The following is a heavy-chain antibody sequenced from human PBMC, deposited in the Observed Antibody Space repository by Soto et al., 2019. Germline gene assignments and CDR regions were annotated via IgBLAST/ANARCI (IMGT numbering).Heavy chain of an antibody. CDR1: GVSFSTYL. J-gene: IGHJ6*02. D-gene: IGHD3-16*01. V-gene: IGHV3-7*01. CDR3: YGAMNYEVRYYYYGMDF. CDR2: IKKGGNER. Sequence: GGALRLSCAASGVSFSTYLMMWFRQAPGEGLEWVANIKKGGNERCYVYSVKCRFTISRDNDKKSLYLQMDRLNVEDTDVKDCYGAMNYEVRYYYYGMDFWGQGTTVTVSS.